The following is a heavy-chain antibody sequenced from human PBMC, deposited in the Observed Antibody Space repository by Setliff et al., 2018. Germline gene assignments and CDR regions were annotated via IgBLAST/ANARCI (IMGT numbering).Heavy chain of an antibody. CDR3: GRHPKRFCRGVSCYPLHLDY. V-gene: IGHV4-38-2*01. CDR2: IFNNGNT. D-gene: IGHD2-15*01. CDR1: GFSLSNGYY. J-gene: IGHJ4*02. Sequence: SETLSLTCGVSGFSLSNGYYWGWIRQPPGKGLEWIGSIFNNGNTYYNPSLNSRVTISSDTSKNELSLKLTSVTAADTAMYFCGRHPKRFCRGVSCYPLHLDYWGQGILVTVSS.